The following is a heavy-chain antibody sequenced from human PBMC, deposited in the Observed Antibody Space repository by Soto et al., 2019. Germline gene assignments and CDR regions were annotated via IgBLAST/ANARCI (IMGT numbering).Heavy chain of an antibody. D-gene: IGHD3-10*01. CDR2: ISYDGSNK. Sequence: QVPLVESGGGVVQPGRSLRLSCAASGFTFSSYGMHWVRQAPGKGLEWVAVISYDGSNKYYADSVKGRFTISRDNSKNTLYLQMNSLRAEDTAVYYCAKDETRRGFGELLVYWGQGTLVTVSS. CDR3: AKDETRRGFGELLVY. J-gene: IGHJ4*02. V-gene: IGHV3-30*18. CDR1: GFTFSSYG.